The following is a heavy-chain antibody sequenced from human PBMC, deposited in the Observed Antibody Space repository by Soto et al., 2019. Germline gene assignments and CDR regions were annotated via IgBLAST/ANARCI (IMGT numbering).Heavy chain of an antibody. CDR1: GFTFSSYG. CDR3: AKDRVSSSWYSGFDP. J-gene: IGHJ5*02. D-gene: IGHD6-13*01. CDR2: ISYDGSNK. Sequence: GALRLSCAASGFTFSSYGMHWVRQAPGKGLEWVAVISYDGSNKYYADSVKGRFTISRDNSKNTLYLQMNSLRAEDTAVYYCAKDRVSSSWYSGFDPWGQGT. V-gene: IGHV3-30*18.